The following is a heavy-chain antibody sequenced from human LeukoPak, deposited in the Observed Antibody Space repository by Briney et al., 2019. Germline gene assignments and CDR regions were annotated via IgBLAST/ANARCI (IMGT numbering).Heavy chain of an antibody. CDR3: ARVTYYDFWSGYSSNFDY. V-gene: IGHV4-39*01. CDR1: GGSISSSSYY. J-gene: IGHJ4*02. Sequence: SETLSLTCTVSGGSISSSSYYLGWIRQPPGKGLEWIGSIYYSGSTYYNPSLKSRVTISVDTSKNQFSLKLSSVTAADTAVYYCARVTYYDFWSGYSSNFDYWGQGTLVTVSS. CDR2: IYYSGST. D-gene: IGHD3-3*01.